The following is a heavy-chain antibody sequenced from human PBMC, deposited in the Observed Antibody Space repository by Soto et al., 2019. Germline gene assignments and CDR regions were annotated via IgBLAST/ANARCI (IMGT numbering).Heavy chain of an antibody. J-gene: IGHJ6*02. Sequence: QSLTCTVSGGSISSGGYYWSWIRQHPGKGLEWIGYIYYSGSTYYNPSLKSRVTISVDTSKNQFSLKLSSVTAADTAVYYCARLRIRGPYDFWSGYYGGYWYYGMDVWGQGTTVTV. CDR2: IYYSGST. CDR3: ARLRIRGPYDFWSGYYGGYWYYGMDV. CDR1: GGSISSGGYY. V-gene: IGHV4-31*03. D-gene: IGHD3-3*01.